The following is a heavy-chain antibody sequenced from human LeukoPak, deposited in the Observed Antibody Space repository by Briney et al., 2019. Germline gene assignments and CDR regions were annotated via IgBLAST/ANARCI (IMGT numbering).Heavy chain of an antibody. J-gene: IGHJ4*02. Sequence: SETLSLTCTVSGGSISSSSYYWGWIRQPPGKGLEWIGSIYYSGSTYYNPSLKSRVTISVDTSKNQFSLKLSSVTAADTAVYYCASRSGYSVGYFDYWGQGTLVTVSS. D-gene: IGHD3-22*01. CDR1: GGSISSSSYY. CDR2: IYYSGST. CDR3: ASRSGYSVGYFDY. V-gene: IGHV4-39*01.